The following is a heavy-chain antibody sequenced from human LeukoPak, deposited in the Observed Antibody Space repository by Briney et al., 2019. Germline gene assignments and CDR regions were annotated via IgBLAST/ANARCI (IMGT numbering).Heavy chain of an antibody. CDR3: TTDITPKYYYDTSGYSQGVNYYYYMDL. V-gene: IGHV3-15*01. D-gene: IGHD3-22*01. J-gene: IGHJ6*03. Sequence: GGSLRLSCAASEFNFNNTWMRRVRQAPGKGLEWVGRIRSKGDGGTTDYAAPVNGRFTISRDDSKNTLYLQMNSLKTEDTAVYYCTTDITPKYYYDTSGYSQGVNYYYYMDLWGKGTTATVSS. CDR2: IRSKGDGGTT. CDR1: EFNFNNTW.